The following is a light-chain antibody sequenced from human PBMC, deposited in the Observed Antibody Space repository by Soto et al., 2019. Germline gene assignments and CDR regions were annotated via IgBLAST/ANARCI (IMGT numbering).Light chain of an antibody. CDR1: RSNIGSNS. J-gene: IGLJ2*01. V-gene: IGLV1-44*01. CDR2: RDN. Sequence: QSVLTQPPSASGTPGQRVILSCSGSRSNIGSNSVNWYQQLPGTAPKLLIYRDNQWPSGVPARFSGSKSGTSASLAISGLQSEDEADYYCSTWDDSLNGPLFGGGTKVTVL. CDR3: STWDDSLNGPL.